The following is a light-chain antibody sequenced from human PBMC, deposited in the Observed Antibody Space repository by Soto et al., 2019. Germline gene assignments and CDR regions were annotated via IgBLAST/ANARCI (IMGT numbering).Light chain of an antibody. CDR3: ISYTSSSVNWV. J-gene: IGLJ3*02. V-gene: IGLV2-14*03. CDR2: DVS. CDR1: SSDVGRYNY. Sequence: QSALTQPASVSGSPGQSITISCTGTSSDVGRYNYVSWYQQHPGKAPKLMIYDVSIRPSGVSDRFSGSKSGNTASLTISGLQAEDEADYYCISYTSSSVNWVFGGGTKLTVL.